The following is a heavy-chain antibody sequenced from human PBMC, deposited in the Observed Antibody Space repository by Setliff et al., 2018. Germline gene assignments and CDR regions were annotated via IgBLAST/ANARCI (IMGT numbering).Heavy chain of an antibody. V-gene: IGHV4-59*02. CDR1: GGSVKSHY. CDR3: ARGGVTAVWDWTD. Sequence: PSETLSLTCTVSGGSVKSHYWSWIRQTPEKGLEWIGFVFYSGDTRYNPSLKSRVTMSVDTSMNQFSLKLSSVTAADTAVYFCARGGVTAVWDWTDWGQGTLVTVPQ. D-gene: IGHD2-21*02. J-gene: IGHJ4*02. CDR2: VFYSGDT.